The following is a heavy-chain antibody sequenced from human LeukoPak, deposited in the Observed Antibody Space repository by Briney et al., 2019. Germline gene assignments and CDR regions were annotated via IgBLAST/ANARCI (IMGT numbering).Heavy chain of an antibody. CDR1: GSTFKSYA. Sequence: GGSLRLSCAASGSTFKSYAMSWVRQAPGKRLEWVSTISGSGRSTYYANSVKGRFTISRDNSKNTLNLQMNSLRAEDTAVYYCATLYSSGWYSTVGDYWGQGTLVTVSS. J-gene: IGHJ4*02. CDR3: ATLYSSGWYSTVGDY. CDR2: ISGSGRST. V-gene: IGHV3-23*01. D-gene: IGHD6-19*01.